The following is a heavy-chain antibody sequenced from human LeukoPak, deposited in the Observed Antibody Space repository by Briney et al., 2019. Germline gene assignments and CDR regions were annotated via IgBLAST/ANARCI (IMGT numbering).Heavy chain of an antibody. J-gene: IGHJ4*02. D-gene: IGHD3-22*01. V-gene: IGHV1-69*05. CDR1: GGTFSSYA. CDR2: IIPIFGTA. CDR3: ARGGSDYYDSSGYYSHFDY. Sequence: SVKVSCKASGGTFSSYAISWVRQAPGQGLEWMGGIIPIFGTANYAQKFQGRVTITTDESTSTAYMELSSLRSKDTAVYYCARGGSDYYDSSGYYSHFDYWGQGTLVTVSS.